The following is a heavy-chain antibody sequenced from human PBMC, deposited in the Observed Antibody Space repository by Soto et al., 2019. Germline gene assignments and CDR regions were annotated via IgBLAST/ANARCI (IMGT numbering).Heavy chain of an antibody. CDR2: INHSGST. D-gene: IGHD3-22*01. CDR1: DGSMNSDSSY. V-gene: IGHV4-39*01. J-gene: IGHJ4*02. Sequence: QLQLEESGPGLVKPSETLSLTCRVSDGSMNSDSSYWGWIRQPPGKGLEWIGIINHSGSTYHNLSLRGGVTMSVDASRNQFSRKLTSMTAADTAVYYCARLGGYVSVGYYYLWDSWGQGTLVTVSS. CDR3: ARLGGYVSVGYYYLWDS.